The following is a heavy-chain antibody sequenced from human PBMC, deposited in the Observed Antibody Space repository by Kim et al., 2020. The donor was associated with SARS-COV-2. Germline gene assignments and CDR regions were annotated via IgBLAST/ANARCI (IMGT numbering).Heavy chain of an antibody. V-gene: IGHV3-43*01. CDR3: VRYYYDSSGYYSYFDY. CDR1: GFTFDDYT. J-gene: IGHJ4*01. D-gene: IGHD3-22*01. CDR2: ISWDGGST. Sequence: GGSLRLSCAASGFTFDDYTMHWVRQAPGKGLEWVSLISWDGGSTYYADSVKGRFTISRDNSKNSLYLQMKSLRTEDTALYYCVRYYYDSSGYYSYFDYWG.